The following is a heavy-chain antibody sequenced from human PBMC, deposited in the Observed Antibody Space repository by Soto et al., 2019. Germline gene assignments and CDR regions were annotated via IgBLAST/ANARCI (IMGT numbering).Heavy chain of an antibody. Sequence: QVQLVQSGAEVKKPGASVNVSCKASGYTFTSYGISWVRQAPGQGLEWMGWISAYNGNKKYAQKLQGRVSMTTDTSTSTAYMELRSLRSDDTAVYFCARDLGQKLFDCWGQVALVTVSS. D-gene: IGHD3-16*01. CDR3: ARDLGQKLFDC. CDR2: ISAYNGNK. V-gene: IGHV1-18*01. J-gene: IGHJ5*01. CDR1: GYTFTSYG.